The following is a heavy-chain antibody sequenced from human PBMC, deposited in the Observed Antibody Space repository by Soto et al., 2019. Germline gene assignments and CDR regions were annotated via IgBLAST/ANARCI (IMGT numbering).Heavy chain of an antibody. CDR2: INSDGSST. J-gene: IGHJ6*02. CDR1: GFTFSSYW. CDR3: ARGSWGYYGSGSLPPVYYYGMDV. Sequence: GGSLRLSCAASGFTFSSYWMHWVRQAPGKGLVWVSRINSDGSSTSYADSVKGRFTISRDNAKNTLYLQMNSLRAEDTAVYYCARGSWGYYGSGSLPPVYYYGMDVWGQGTTVTVSS. D-gene: IGHD3-10*01. V-gene: IGHV3-74*01.